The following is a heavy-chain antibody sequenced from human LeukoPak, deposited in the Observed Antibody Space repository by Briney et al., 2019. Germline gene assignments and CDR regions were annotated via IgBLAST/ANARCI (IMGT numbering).Heavy chain of an antibody. Sequence: SETLSLTCTVSGGSISSYYWSWIRQHPGKGLEWIGYIYYSGSTYYNPSLKSRVTISVDTSKNQFSLKLSSVTAADTAVYYCAGKTETPRSGMDVWGQGTTVTVSS. D-gene: IGHD1-14*01. CDR2: IYYSGST. J-gene: IGHJ6*02. CDR1: GGSISSYY. V-gene: IGHV4-59*06. CDR3: AGKTETPRSGMDV.